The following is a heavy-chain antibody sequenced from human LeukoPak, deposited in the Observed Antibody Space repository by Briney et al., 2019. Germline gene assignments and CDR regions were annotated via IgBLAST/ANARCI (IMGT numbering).Heavy chain of an antibody. CDR1: GGSISNYY. Sequence: PSDTLSLTCTVSGGSISNYYWAWIRQPVGRELEWIGRVSSSGSSDYNPSLESRVTISVDASKKQFSLKLTSVTAADTAVYYCARSRQASGLFSSWGQGTLVVVSS. V-gene: IGHV4-4*07. J-gene: IGHJ5*02. CDR3: ARSRQASGLFSS. CDR2: VSSSGSS. D-gene: IGHD3-10*01.